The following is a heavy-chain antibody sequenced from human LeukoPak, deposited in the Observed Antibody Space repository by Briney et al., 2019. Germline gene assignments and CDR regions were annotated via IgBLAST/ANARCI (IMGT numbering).Heavy chain of an antibody. CDR3: AKGPLVGAPFDY. D-gene: IGHD1-26*01. CDR1: GFTFSSYG. V-gene: IGHV3-30*18. Sequence: GGSLRLYCAASGFTFSSYGMHWVRQAPGKGLEWVAVISYDGSNKYYADSVKGRFTISRDNSKNTLYLQMNSLRAEDTAVYYCAKGPLVGAPFDYWGQGTLVTVSS. J-gene: IGHJ4*02. CDR2: ISYDGSNK.